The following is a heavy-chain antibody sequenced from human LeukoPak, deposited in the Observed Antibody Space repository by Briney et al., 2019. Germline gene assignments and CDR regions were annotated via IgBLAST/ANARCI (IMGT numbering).Heavy chain of an antibody. CDR3: AGDYGDYVFDY. J-gene: IGHJ4*02. CDR1: GGSISSSSYY. D-gene: IGHD4-17*01. V-gene: IGHV4-39*07. CDR2: IYYSGST. Sequence: SETLSLTCTVSGGSISSSSYYWGWIRQPPGKGLEWIGSIYYSGSTNYNPSLKSRVTISVDTSKNQFSLKLSSVTAADTAVYYCAGDYGDYVFDYWGQGTLVTVSS.